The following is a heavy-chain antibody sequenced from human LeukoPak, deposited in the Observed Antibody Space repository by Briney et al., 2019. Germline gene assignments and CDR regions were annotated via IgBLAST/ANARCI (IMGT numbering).Heavy chain of an antibody. CDR3: ARDQLEADFDL. CDR1: GFNISPFW. V-gene: IGHV3-7*01. J-gene: IGHJ2*01. CDR2: IRGDGSRL. D-gene: IGHD6-25*01. Sequence: PGGSLRLSCVASGFNISPFWMTWVRQAPDKGLEWVANIRGDGSRLYYVDSVKGRFTISRDNAKNSLYLQMSNLRADDTSVYYCARDQLEADFDLWGRGTLVTASS.